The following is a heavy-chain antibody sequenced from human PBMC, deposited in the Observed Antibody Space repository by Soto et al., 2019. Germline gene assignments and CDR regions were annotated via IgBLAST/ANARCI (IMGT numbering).Heavy chain of an antibody. J-gene: IGHJ1*01. CDR2: IYYSGSI. CDR3: ARSRPWEQHFGS. CDR1: GGSITSEGYY. D-gene: IGHD1-26*01. V-gene: IGHV4-31*03. Sequence: PSETLSLTCTVSGGSITSEGYYWSWIRQLPGKGLEWIGYIYYSGSIFYNPFLKSRASISAHSSKKQFSLKLSSVTAADTAVYYCARSRPWEQHFGSWGRGTLGTVSS.